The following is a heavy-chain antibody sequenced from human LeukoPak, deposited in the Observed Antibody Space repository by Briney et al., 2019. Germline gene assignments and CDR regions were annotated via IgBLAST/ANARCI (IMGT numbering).Heavy chain of an antibody. J-gene: IGHJ4*02. Sequence: PSETLSLTCTVSGGSISSSFWSWIRQPPGKGVEWIGYIHYTGSTSYNPSLKSRVTMSLDTSKNQFSLKLSSVTVADTAVYYCARGTTAWVHFDYWGQGTLVTVSS. D-gene: IGHD1-7*01. CDR1: GGSISSSF. CDR2: IHYTGST. CDR3: ARGTTAWVHFDY. V-gene: IGHV4-59*01.